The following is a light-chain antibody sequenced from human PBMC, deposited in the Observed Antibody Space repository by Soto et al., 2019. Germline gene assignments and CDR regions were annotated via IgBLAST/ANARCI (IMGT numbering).Light chain of an antibody. CDR1: QSVAGN. J-gene: IGKJ5*01. CDR2: DTS. V-gene: IGKV3-11*01. Sequence: EIGMTQSPATLSVYPGETAILSCRASQSVAGNLAWYQQTPGQPPRLLIYDTSNRATGIPARFSGSRSGTDFTLTISSLEPEDFGVYFCHQRNKFGQGTRLAI. CDR3: HQRNK.